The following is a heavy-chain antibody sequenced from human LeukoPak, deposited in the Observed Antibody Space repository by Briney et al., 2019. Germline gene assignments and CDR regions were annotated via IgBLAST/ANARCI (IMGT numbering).Heavy chain of an antibody. Sequence: GGSLRLSCAASGFTFDDYGMSWVRQAPGKGLEWVSSISGGNSYIFYADSVKGRFTVSRDNAKDSLYLQMNSLRAEDTAVYYCARALTTLTYEGYWGQGTLVTVSS. CDR1: GFTFDDYG. J-gene: IGHJ4*02. CDR2: ISGGNSYI. CDR3: ARALTTLTYEGY. V-gene: IGHV3-21*01. D-gene: IGHD1-1*01.